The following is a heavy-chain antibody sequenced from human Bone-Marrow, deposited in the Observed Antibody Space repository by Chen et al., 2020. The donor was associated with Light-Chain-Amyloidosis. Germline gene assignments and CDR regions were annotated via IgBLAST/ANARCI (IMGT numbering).Heavy chain of an antibody. D-gene: IGHD3-9*01. CDR1: GFAFSSYA. CDR2: INGWGGSK. Sequence: EVQLVESGGGLLQRGGSLRLSCAASGFAFSSYAMSWVRQAPGKGLEWVLTINGWGGSKSYVDSXKGRLTISXGLTXXXXXXXXXXXXXXXXXXXXXXXXISYEDIWPGYPADDFDIWRQGTMVTVAS. CDR3: XXXISYEDIWPGYPADDFDI. V-gene: IGHV3-23*04. J-gene: IGHJ3*02.